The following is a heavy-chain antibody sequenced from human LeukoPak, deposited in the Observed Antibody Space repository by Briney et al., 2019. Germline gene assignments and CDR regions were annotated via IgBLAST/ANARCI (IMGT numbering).Heavy chain of an antibody. Sequence: GASVKVSCKASGYTFTSYSISWVRQAPGQGLEWMGWSSTYNGNTNYAQKLQGRVTMTTDTSTSTAYMELRSLRSDDTAVYYCARTYYISGSYSSFDYWGQGTLVTVSP. CDR1: GYTFTSYS. J-gene: IGHJ4*02. CDR3: ARTYYISGSYSSFDY. V-gene: IGHV1-18*01. CDR2: SSTYNGNT. D-gene: IGHD3-10*01.